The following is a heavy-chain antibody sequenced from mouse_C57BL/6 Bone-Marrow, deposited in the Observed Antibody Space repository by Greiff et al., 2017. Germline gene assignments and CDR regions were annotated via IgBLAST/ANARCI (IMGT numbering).Heavy chain of an antibody. V-gene: IGHV1-76*01. J-gene: IGHJ2*01. D-gene: IGHD2-4*01. CDR2: IYPGSGNT. CDR3: ASAPYYDYDGGFDY. Sequence: VKLMESGAELVRPGASVKLSCKASGYTFTDYYINWVKQRPGQGLEWIARIYPGSGNTYYNEKFKGKATLTAEKSSSTAYMQLSSLTSEASAVYFCASAPYYDYDGGFDYWGQGTTLTVSS. CDR1: GYTFTDYY.